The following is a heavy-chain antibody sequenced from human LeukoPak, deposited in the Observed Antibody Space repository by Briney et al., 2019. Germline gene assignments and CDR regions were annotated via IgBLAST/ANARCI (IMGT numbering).Heavy chain of an antibody. V-gene: IGHV1-69*01. D-gene: IGHD3-10*01. CDR1: GGTFSSYA. CDR2: IIPIFGTA. Sequence: GSSVKVSCKASGGTFSSYAISWVRQAPGQGLEWMGGIIPIFGTANYAQKFQGRVTITADESTSTAYMELSSLRSEDTAVYYCASTRKRFGELSFEYWGQGTLVTVSS. CDR3: ASTRKRFGELSFEY. J-gene: IGHJ4*02.